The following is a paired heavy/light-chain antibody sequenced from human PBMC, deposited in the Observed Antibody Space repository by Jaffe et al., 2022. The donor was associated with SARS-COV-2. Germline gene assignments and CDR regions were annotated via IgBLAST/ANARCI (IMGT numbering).Light chain of an antibody. CDR2: EDT. CDR1: GGSIASHY. Sequence: FFLTQPHSVSESPGKTVTISCTGSGGSIASHYVQWYQQRPGSAPTTVIHEDTQRPSGVPDRFSGSIDSSSNSASLTISGLKTEDEADYYCQSYDTTIHAQAVFGGGTRLTVL. CDR3: QSYDTTIHAQAV. V-gene: IGLV6-57*02. J-gene: IGLJ2*01.
Heavy chain of an antibody. CDR3: AKERSMGADQYYYGMDV. CDR1: GFTFSNYV. D-gene: IGHD1-26*01. V-gene: IGHV3-30*18. Sequence: QVQLVESGGGVVQPGRSLRLSCAASGFTFSNYVIHWVRQAPGKGLEWVAVISYDGSNKYYADSVKGRFTISRDNFKNTLYLQMNSLRAEDTAVYYCAKERSMGADQYYYGMDVWGQGTTVTVSS. J-gene: IGHJ6*02. CDR2: ISYDGSNK.